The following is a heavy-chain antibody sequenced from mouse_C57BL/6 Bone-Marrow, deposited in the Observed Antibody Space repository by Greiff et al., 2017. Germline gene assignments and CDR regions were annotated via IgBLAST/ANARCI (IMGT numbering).Heavy chain of an antibody. CDR3: TRSFYYYEYFDY. CDR1: GYTFTSYW. V-gene: IGHV1-5*01. D-gene: IGHD1-1*01. Sequence: VQHQQSGTVLARPGASVKMSCKTSGYTFTSYWMHWVKQRPGQGLEWIGAIYPGNSDTSYNQKFKGKAKLTAVTSASTAYMELSSLTNEDSAVYYCTRSFYYYEYFDYWGQGTTLTVSS. CDR2: IYPGNSDT. J-gene: IGHJ2*01.